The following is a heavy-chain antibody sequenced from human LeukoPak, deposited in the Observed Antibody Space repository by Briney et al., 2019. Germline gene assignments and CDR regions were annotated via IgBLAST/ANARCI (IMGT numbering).Heavy chain of an antibody. J-gene: IGHJ4*02. CDR2: INTDGSRI. Sequence: GGSLRLSCAASGFTFSNYWMHWVRQAPGKGLVWVSRINTDGSRITYADSVKGRFTISRDNSKNTLYLQMNSLRAEDTAVYYCARAKTMGASAFDYWGQGTLVTVSS. CDR1: GFTFSNYW. D-gene: IGHD1-26*01. CDR3: ARAKTMGASAFDY. V-gene: IGHV3-74*01.